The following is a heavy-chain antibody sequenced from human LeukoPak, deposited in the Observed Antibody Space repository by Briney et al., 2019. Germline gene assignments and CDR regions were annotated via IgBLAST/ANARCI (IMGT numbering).Heavy chain of an antibody. D-gene: IGHD5-12*01. Sequence: SETLSLTCTVSGDSISSSDSYYWGWIRQPPGKGLEWIGSKYFRGNTYYNPSLRSRVTMSLDTSKNQFSLRLSSVTAADTAVYFCARDGGFSGYDSVFDYWGQGRLVTVSS. CDR3: ARDGGFSGYDSVFDY. CDR1: GDSISSSDSYY. J-gene: IGHJ4*02. CDR2: KYFRGNT. V-gene: IGHV4-39*07.